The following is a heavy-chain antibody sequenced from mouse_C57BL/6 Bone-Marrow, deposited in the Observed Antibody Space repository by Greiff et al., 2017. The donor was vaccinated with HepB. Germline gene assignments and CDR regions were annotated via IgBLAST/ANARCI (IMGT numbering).Heavy chain of an antibody. V-gene: IGHV15-2*01. Sequence: QVQLQQSGSELRSPGSSVKLSCKDFDSEVFPFAYMSWVRQKPGHGCDGFGGLLPSFGRTFYGEKLEDKATLDADTLSNTAYLELNSLTSEDAAIYYCARGYGSSFYWYFDDWGTGTTVTVSS. J-gene: IGHJ1*03. CDR3: ARGYGSSFYWYFDD. CDR2: LLPSFGRT. CDR1: DSEVFPFAY. D-gene: IGHD1-1*01.